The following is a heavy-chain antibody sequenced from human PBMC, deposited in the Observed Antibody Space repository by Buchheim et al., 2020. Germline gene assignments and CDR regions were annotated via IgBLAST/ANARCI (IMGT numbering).Heavy chain of an antibody. V-gene: IGHV3-30*03. Sequence: QVQLVESGGGVVQPGRSLRLSCAASGFTFSSYGMHWVRQAPGKGLEWVAVISYDGSNKYYVDPVKGRFTISRANSKNTMYLQMNSLRAEDTAGYYCARDWGGGAARRSPDGFYYYYGMDVWGQGTT. CDR3: ARDWGGGAARRSPDGFYYYYGMDV. D-gene: IGHD6-6*01. CDR2: ISYDGSNK. J-gene: IGHJ6*02. CDR1: GFTFSSYG.